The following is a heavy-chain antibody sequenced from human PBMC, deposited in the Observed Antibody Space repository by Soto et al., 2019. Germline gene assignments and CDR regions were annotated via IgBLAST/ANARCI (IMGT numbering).Heavy chain of an antibody. J-gene: IGHJ6*02. V-gene: IGHV1-3*01. CDR1: GYTLTSYA. CDR2: INAGNGNT. CDR3: ARDRFITIFGVVLNKYYYYGMDV. Sequence: GASVKVSCKASGYTLTSYAMHWVRQAPGQRLEWMGWINAGNGNTKYSQKFQGRVTITRDTSASTAYMELSSLRSEDTAVYYCARDRFITIFGVVLNKYYYYGMDVWGQGTTVTVSS. D-gene: IGHD3-3*01.